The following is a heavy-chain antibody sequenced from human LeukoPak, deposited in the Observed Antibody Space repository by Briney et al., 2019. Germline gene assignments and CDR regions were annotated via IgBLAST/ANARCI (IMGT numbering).Heavy chain of an antibody. CDR1: GGSISSSSYY. CDR2: INHSGST. V-gene: IGHV4-39*07. Sequence: SETLSLTCTVSGGSISSSSYYWSWIRQPPGKGLEWIGEINHSGSTNYNPSLKSRVTISVDTSKNQFSLKLSSVTAADTAVYYCARGGINYYYYGMDVWGQGTTVTVSS. D-gene: IGHD3-3*02. CDR3: ARGGINYYYYGMDV. J-gene: IGHJ6*02.